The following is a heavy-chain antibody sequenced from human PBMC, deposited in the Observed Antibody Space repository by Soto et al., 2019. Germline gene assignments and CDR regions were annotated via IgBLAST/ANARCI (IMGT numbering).Heavy chain of an antibody. CDR3: ATELTDYGMDV. J-gene: IGHJ6*02. CDR1: GYTFTSYD. D-gene: IGHD3-9*01. V-gene: IGHV1-8*01. Sequence: QVQLVQSGAEVKKPWASVKVSCKASGYTFTSYDINWVRQATGQGLEWMGWMNPNSGNTGYAQKFQGRVTMTRITSRSTAYMQLSSLISEDTAVYYCATELTDYGMDVWGQGTTVTFSS. CDR2: MNPNSGNT.